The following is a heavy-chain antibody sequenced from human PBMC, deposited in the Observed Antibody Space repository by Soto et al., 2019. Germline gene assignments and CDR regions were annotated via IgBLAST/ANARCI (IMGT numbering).Heavy chain of an antibody. CDR2: LSPSGGST. Sequence: GASVKVSCNASGYTFINYYMHWVRPAPGQGLEWMGILSPSGGSTSYPQKFQGRVTMTRDTSTSTVYMELISLRSEDTAVYYCARDGVAGTYYFDYGGQGTLVTVSS. CDR1: GYTFINYY. J-gene: IGHJ4*02. V-gene: IGHV1-46*01. CDR3: ARDGVAGTYYFDY. D-gene: IGHD6-19*01.